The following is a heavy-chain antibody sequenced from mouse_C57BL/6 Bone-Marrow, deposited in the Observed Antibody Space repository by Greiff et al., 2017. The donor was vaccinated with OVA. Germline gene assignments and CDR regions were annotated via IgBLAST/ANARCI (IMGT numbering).Heavy chain of an antibody. CDR1: GYTFTSYW. CDR3: ARRWYYGNYAGYAMDD. Sequence: VKLQQPGAELVKPGASVKMSCKASGYTFTSYWITWVKQRPGQGLEWIGDIYPGSGSTNYNEKFKSQATLTVDTSSSTAYMQLSSLTSEDSAVYYCARRWYYGNYAGYAMDDWGQGTSVTVAS. CDR2: IYPGSGST. J-gene: IGHJ4*01. D-gene: IGHD2-1*01. V-gene: IGHV1-55*01.